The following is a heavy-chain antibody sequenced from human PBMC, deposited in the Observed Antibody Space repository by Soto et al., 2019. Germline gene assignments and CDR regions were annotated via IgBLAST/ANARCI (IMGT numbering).Heavy chain of an antibody. V-gene: IGHV3-23*01. D-gene: IGHD2-15*01. Sequence: GGSLRLSCAASGFTLSDYAMSWVLQAPGKGLEWVSTMTVSGGSTYYADSVKGRFTISRDNSKNTLYLQMRSLRVEDTAVYYCAREQGCSGGRCRYGMDVWGQGTTVTVSS. CDR1: GFTLSDYA. CDR3: AREQGCSGGRCRYGMDV. J-gene: IGHJ6*02. CDR2: MTVSGGST.